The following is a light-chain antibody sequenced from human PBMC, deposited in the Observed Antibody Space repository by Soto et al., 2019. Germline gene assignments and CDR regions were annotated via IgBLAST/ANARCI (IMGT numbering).Light chain of an antibody. Sequence: DIQMTQSPSTLSGSVGDRVTITCRASQTISSWLAWYQPKPGKAPKLLIYKASTLKSGVPSRFSGSGSGTEFTLTISSLQPYDFATYYCQHYKSYSEAFGQGTKLELK. CDR1: QTISSW. V-gene: IGKV1-5*03. J-gene: IGKJ1*01. CDR2: KAS. CDR3: QHYKSYSEA.